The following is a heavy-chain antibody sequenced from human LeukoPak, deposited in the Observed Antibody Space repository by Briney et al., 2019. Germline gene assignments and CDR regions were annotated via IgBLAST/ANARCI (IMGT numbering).Heavy chain of an antibody. D-gene: IGHD1-14*01. V-gene: IGHV3-21*06. CDR3: ATETNGRHYDY. CDR1: GLTFSTSG. Sequence: GGSLRLSCTTSGLTFSTSGFNWVRQAPGKGLEWVASIGPTGFDRYHADSIKGRFTFPRDNANNFLYLQMASLRAVDTAVYYCATETNGRHYDYWGQGTLLTVSS. CDR2: IGPTGFDR. J-gene: IGHJ4*02.